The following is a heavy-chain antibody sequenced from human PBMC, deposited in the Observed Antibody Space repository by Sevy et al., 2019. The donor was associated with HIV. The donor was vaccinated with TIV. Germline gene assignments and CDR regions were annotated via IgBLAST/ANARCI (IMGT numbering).Heavy chain of an antibody. CDR2: INQDGSEQ. CDR1: GFSFSSYW. CDR3: ARDRGLMVHYFYGMDL. J-gene: IGHJ6*02. Sequence: GGSLRLSCVASGFSFSSYWVNWVRQAPGKGLEWVANINQDGSEQYFLDSVRGRFTISRDNAENSLYLQMNSLRAEDTAVYYCARDRGLMVHYFYGMDLWGQGTSVTVSS. V-gene: IGHV3-7*01. D-gene: IGHD3-10*01.